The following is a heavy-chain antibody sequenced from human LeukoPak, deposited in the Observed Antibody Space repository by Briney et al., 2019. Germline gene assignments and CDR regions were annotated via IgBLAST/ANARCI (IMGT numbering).Heavy chain of an antibody. J-gene: IGHJ4*02. CDR3: ARADDYGDYVDY. D-gene: IGHD4-17*01. V-gene: IGHV4-39*07. Sequence: PSETLSLTCTVSGGSITNTNYYWGWVRQPPGKGLEWIGGIYFSGTTYYNPSLRSRVTISVDTSKNQFSLKLSPVTAADTAVYYCARADDYGDYVDYWGQGTLVTVSS. CDR2: IYFSGTT. CDR1: GGSITNTNYY.